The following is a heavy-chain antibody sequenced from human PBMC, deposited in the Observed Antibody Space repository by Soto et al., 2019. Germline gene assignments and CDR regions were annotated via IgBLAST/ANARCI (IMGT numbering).Heavy chain of an antibody. V-gene: IGHV3-33*08. CDR1: GVNFGNHG. CDR3: ARLYYYYGMDV. Sequence: WGFLRVPKGAVGVNFGNHGMRRVLQAPGKGLEWVAVIWYDGSNKYCADSVKGRFTISRDNSKNTLYLQMNSLRAEDTAVYYCARLYYYYGMDVWGQGTTVTVSS. J-gene: IGHJ6*02. CDR2: IWYDGSNK.